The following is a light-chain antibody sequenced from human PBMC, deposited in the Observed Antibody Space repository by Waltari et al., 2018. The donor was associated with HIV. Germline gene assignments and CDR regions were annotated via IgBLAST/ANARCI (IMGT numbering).Light chain of an antibody. V-gene: IGLV2-14*03. CDR1: YKDLGYTHF. CDR2: GVT. CDR3: TSYTTRNILM. J-gene: IGLJ3*02. Sequence: LTQTAPIVWFPGPTNPIPLPGSYKDLGYTHFIPWYQQRPGKAPRLLIYGVTIRASGISGRFSGSKSENTASLTISGLQIEDEADYYCTSYTTRNILMFGGGT.